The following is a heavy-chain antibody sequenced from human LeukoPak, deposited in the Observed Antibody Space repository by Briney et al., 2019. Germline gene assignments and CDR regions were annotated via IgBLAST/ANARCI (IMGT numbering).Heavy chain of an antibody. CDR1: GGSISSSSYY. CDR3: ARDKDGYSLTAPTY. CDR2: IYYSGST. V-gene: IGHV4-39*07. Sequence: SETLSLTCTVSGGSISSSSYYWGWVRQPPGKGLEWIGSIYYSGSTYYNPSLKSRVTISVDTSKNQFSLKLSSVTAADTAACYCARDKDGYSLTAPTYWGQGTLVTVSS. D-gene: IGHD5-18*01. J-gene: IGHJ4*02.